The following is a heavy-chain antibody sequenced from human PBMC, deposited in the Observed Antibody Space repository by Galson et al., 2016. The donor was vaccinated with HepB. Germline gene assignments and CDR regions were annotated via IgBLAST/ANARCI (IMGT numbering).Heavy chain of an antibody. CDR1: LFTFSSYG. Sequence: SLRLSCAASLFTFSSYGMHWVRQAPGKGLEWVAMIWYDGSNKFYADSVKGRFTISRDNSNNRLYLQMNRLRAEATAVYYCAKRAYYGSGRNGGGMDVWGQGTTVTVSS. CDR2: IWYDGSNK. D-gene: IGHD3-10*01. CDR3: AKRAYYGSGRNGGGMDV. J-gene: IGHJ6*02. V-gene: IGHV3-33*06.